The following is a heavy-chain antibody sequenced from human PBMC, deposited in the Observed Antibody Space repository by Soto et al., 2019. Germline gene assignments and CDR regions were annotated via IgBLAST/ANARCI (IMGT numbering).Heavy chain of an antibody. CDR2: IDWDDDK. CDR1: GFSLSSKGMR. D-gene: IGHD3-16*01. Sequence: SGPTLVNPTQTLTLTCTFSGFSLSSKGMRVSWIRQPPGKALEWLARIDWDDDKFYSPSLRTRLAISKGTSKNQVVLTMTNVDPMDTATYYCARSPGGFTVATYFFDYWGQGTLVTVSS. J-gene: IGHJ4*02. CDR3: ARSPGGFTVATYFFDY. V-gene: IGHV2-70*04.